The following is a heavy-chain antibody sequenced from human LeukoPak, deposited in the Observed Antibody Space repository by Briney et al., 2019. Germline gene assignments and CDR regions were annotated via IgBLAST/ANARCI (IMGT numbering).Heavy chain of an antibody. J-gene: IGHJ5*02. CDR3: ARGPDRVVPAAIRSPGFDP. CDR1: GGSFSGYY. V-gene: IGHV4-34*01. CDR2: INHSGST. D-gene: IGHD2-2*01. Sequence: SETLSLTCAVYGGSFSGYYWSWLRQPPGKGLEWIGEINHSGSTNYNPSLKSRVTISVDTSKNQFSLKLSSVTAADTAVYYCARGPDRVVPAAIRSPGFDPWGQGTLVTVSS.